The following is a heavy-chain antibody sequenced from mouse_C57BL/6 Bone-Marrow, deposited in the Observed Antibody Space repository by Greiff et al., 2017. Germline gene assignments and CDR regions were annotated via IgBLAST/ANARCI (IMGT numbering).Heavy chain of an antibody. CDR3: ARESYWYYSSSYEY. D-gene: IGHD1-1*01. J-gene: IGHJ2*01. CDR1: GYTFTSYW. V-gene: IGHV1-55*01. Sequence: VQLQQPGAELVKPGASVKMSCKASGYTFTSYWITWVKQRPGQGLEWIGDIYPGSGSTNYNEKFKSKATLTVATSSSTAYMQLSSLTSEDSAGYYCARESYWYYSSSYEYWGQGTTLTVSS. CDR2: IYPGSGST.